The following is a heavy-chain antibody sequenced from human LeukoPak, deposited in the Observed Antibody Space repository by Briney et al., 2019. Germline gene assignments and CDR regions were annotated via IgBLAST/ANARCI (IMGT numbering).Heavy chain of an antibody. CDR1: GFTFSNYW. CDR3: ARVVAGKADY. CDR2: ISSSSSYI. D-gene: IGHD2-15*01. Sequence: KSGGSLRLSCAASGFTFSNYWMSWVRQAPGKGLEWVSSISSSSSYIYYADSVKGRFTISRDNAKNSLYLQMNSLRAEDTAVYYCARVVAGKADYWGQGTLVTVSS. J-gene: IGHJ4*02. V-gene: IGHV3-21*01.